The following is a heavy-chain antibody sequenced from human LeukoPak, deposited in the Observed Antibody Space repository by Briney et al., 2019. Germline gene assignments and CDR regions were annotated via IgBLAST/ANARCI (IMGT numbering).Heavy chain of an antibody. CDR1: GGSFSGYY. CDR3: ARGHYYADY. Sequence: TSETLSLTCAVYGGSFSGYYWSWIRQPPGKGLEWIGEINHSGSTNYNPSLKSRVTISVDTSKNQLSLKLSSVTAADTAVYYCARGHYYADYWGQGTLVTVSS. J-gene: IGHJ4*02. D-gene: IGHD3-10*01. CDR2: INHSGST. V-gene: IGHV4-34*01.